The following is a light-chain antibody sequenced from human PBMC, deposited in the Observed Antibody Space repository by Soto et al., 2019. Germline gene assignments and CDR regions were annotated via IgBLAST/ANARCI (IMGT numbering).Light chain of an antibody. J-gene: IGLJ2*01. CDR3: QSFDTTLNVVL. V-gene: IGLV1-40*01. CDR1: SSDIGGRYY. Sequence: QSVLTQPPSVSGSPGQRVTISCTGTSSDIGGRYYIHWYQQNPGTAPKLLIYDNSHRPSGVADRFSGSKSGTSASLAITGLQAEDEADYYCQSFDTTLNVVLFGGGTKLTVL. CDR2: DNS.